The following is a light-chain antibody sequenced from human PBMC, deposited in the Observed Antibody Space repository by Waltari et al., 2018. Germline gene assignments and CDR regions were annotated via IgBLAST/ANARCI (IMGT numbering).Light chain of an antibody. Sequence: EIVLTQSPATLSLSPGETATLSCRASQSISTFLTWYQQKPGQPPRLLIYDSSNRATGIPARFSGSGAGTDFTLTISSLEPEDFAVYYCQQRSNRPPMYTFGQGTKLEI. CDR1: QSISTF. J-gene: IGKJ2*01. CDR2: DSS. CDR3: QQRSNRPPMYT. V-gene: IGKV3-11*01.